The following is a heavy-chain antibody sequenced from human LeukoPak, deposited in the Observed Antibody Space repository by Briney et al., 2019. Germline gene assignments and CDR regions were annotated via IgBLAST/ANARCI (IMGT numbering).Heavy chain of an antibody. V-gene: IGHV3-30*03. D-gene: IGHD5-18*01. Sequence: GGSLRLSCAASGFTFSNAWMSWVRQAPGKGLEWVAVISYDGSNKYYADSVKGRFTISRDNSKNTLYLQMNSLRSEDTAVYYCARVGGYSYGYAFDYWGQGTLVTVSS. CDR3: ARVGGYSYGYAFDY. CDR2: ISYDGSNK. J-gene: IGHJ4*02. CDR1: GFTFSNAW.